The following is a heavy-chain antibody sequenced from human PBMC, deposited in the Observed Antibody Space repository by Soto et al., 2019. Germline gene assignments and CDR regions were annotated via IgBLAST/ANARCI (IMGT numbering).Heavy chain of an antibody. V-gene: IGHV1-2*02. CDR3: ATDDYGIFPY. CDR2: IDPRSGGT. D-gene: IGHD3-10*01. J-gene: IGHJ4*02. Sequence: HVQLVQSGTEVKKPGASVRVSCMVSGYPFTTYYIHWVRQAPGQGLEWMGWIDPRSGGTVYERKFQGRVTMTRDTSISTVYMDLSGLTSDDTALYYCATDDYGIFPYWGQGSLATVSS. CDR1: GYPFTTYY.